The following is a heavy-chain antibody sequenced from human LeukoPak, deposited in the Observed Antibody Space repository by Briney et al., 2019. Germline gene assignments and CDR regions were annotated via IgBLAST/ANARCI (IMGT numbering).Heavy chain of an antibody. V-gene: IGHV4-59*01. D-gene: IGHD3-10*01. CDR3: ARSIPTYYYGPGSYYISYYFDY. CDR1: GGSISSYY. J-gene: IGHJ4*02. CDR2: IYYSGST. Sequence: PSETLSLTCTVSGGSISSYYWSWIRQPPGKGLEWIGYIYYSGSTNYNPSLKSRVTISVDTSKNQFSLKLSSVTAADTAVYYCARSIPTYYYGPGSYYISYYFDYWGQGTLVTVSS.